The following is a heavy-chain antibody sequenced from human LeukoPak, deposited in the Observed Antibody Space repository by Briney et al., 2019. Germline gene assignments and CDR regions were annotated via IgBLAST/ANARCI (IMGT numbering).Heavy chain of an antibody. D-gene: IGHD6-13*01. CDR2: INHSGST. CDR3: ARGIAAAIDY. J-gene: IGHJ4*02. CDR1: GGSFSGYY. Sequence: SETLSLTCAVYGGSFSGYYWSWIPQPPGKGLEWIGEINHSGSTNYNPSLKSRVTISVDTSKNQFSLKMSSVTAADTAVYYCARGIAAAIDYWGQGTLVTVSS. V-gene: IGHV4-34*01.